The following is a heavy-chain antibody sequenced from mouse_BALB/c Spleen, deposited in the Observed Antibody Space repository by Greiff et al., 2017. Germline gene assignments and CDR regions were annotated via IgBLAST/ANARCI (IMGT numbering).Heavy chain of an antibody. Sequence: EVKLVESGGGLVQPGGSRKLSCAASGFTFSSFGMHWVRQAPEKGLEWVAYISSGSSTIYYADTVKGRFTISRDNPKNTLFLQMTSLRSEDTAMYYCAAGYGAMDYWGQGTSVTVSS. CDR2: ISSGSSTI. CDR1: GFTFSSFG. D-gene: IGHD1-2*01. V-gene: IGHV5-17*02. CDR3: AAGYGAMDY. J-gene: IGHJ4*01.